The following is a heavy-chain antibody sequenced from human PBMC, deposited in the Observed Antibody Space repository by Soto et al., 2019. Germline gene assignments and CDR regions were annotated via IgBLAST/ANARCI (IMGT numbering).Heavy chain of an antibody. CDR3: ARGRAARPLYGMDV. V-gene: IGHV1-18*01. D-gene: IGHD6-6*01. J-gene: IGHJ6*02. CDR2: ITPNSGST. CDR1: GYTFTSYG. Sequence: ASVKVSCKASGYTFTSYGISWVRQAPGQGLEWMGWITPNSGSTNYAQKLQGCVTMTTDTSISTAYMELSRLRSDDTAVYYCARGRAARPLYGMDVWGQGTTVTVSS.